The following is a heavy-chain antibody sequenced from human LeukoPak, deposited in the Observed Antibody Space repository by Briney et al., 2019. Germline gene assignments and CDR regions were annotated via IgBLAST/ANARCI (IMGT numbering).Heavy chain of an antibody. CDR3: ARDCGAAITGPRFDL. Sequence: GVSLRLSCAASGFTFSTYWMSWVRQAPGKGLEWVAMIRPDGSGEYYVDSVKGRFTISRDNVNYSLYLQMNSLTAEDTAVYYCARDCGAAITGPRFDLWGQGARVTVSS. J-gene: IGHJ4*02. CDR2: IRPDGSGE. CDR1: GFTFSTYW. D-gene: IGHD2-8*02. V-gene: IGHV3-7*03.